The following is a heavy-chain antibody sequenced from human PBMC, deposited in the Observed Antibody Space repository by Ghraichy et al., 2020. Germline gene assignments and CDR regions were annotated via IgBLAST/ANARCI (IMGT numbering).Heavy chain of an antibody. CDR2: IWYDGKNK. CDR3: ARVLAAAANYAMDV. V-gene: IGHV3-33*01. CDR1: GFIFSTYG. J-gene: IGHJ6*02. Sequence: GGSLRLSCAASGFIFSTYGMHWVRQAPGKGLEWVAIIWYDGKNKYYADSVKGRFTISRDNYKNTVYVQMNSLREEDTAVYYCARVLAAAANYAMDVWGQGTMVTVPS. D-gene: IGHD6-13*01.